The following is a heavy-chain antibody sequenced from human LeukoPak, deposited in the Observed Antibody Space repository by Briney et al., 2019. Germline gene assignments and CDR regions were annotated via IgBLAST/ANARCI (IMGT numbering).Heavy chain of an antibody. Sequence: PSEALSLTCTVSGGSISSYYWSWIRQPPGKGLEWIGYIYYSGSTNYNPSLKSRVTISVDTSKNQFSLKLSSVTAADTAVYYCARHEKLGQFDYWGQGTLVTVSS. CDR1: GGSISSYY. D-gene: IGHD3-10*01. CDR2: IYYSGST. J-gene: IGHJ4*02. V-gene: IGHV4-59*08. CDR3: ARHEKLGQFDY.